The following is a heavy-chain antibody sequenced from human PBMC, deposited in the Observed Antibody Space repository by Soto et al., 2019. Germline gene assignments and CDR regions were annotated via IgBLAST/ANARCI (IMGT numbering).Heavy chain of an antibody. J-gene: IGHJ4*02. CDR2: ISGSGGST. V-gene: IGHV3-23*01. Sequence: GGSLRLSCAASGFTFSGYAMSWVRQAPGKGLEWVSAISGSGGSTYYADSVKGRFTISRDNSKNTLYLQMNSLRAEDTAVYYCAKAFSYGDFKYFDYWGQGTLVTVSS. CDR1: GFTFSGYA. D-gene: IGHD4-17*01. CDR3: AKAFSYGDFKYFDY.